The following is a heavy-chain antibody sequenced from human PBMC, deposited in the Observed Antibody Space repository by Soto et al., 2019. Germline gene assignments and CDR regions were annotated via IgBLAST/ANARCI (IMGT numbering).Heavy chain of an antibody. CDR2: IYYSGGT. CDR3: ARLRSVGAPTADY. J-gene: IGHJ4*02. Sequence: QVQLQESGPGLVRPSQTLSLTCTVSGGSISSGDYYWTWIRQHTGKGLEWIGYIYYSGGTFYNPSLKSRLTISLDTSNNQFYLNLSSVTAADTAVYYCARLRSVGAPTADYWGQGTMVNVSS. V-gene: IGHV4-31*03. CDR1: GGSISSGDYY. D-gene: IGHD1-26*01.